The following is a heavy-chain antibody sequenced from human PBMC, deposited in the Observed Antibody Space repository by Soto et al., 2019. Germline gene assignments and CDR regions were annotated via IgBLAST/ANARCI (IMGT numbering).Heavy chain of an antibody. CDR1: GGSFSGYY. Sequence: NTSETLSLTCAVYGGSFSGYYWSWIRQPPGKGLEWIGEINHSGSTNYNPSLKSRVTISVDTSKNQFSLKLSSVTAADTAVYYCAGGRLRLGQYYYYYYMDVWGKGTTVTVSS. J-gene: IGHJ6*03. D-gene: IGHD3-16*01. CDR2: INHSGST. CDR3: AGGRLRLGQYYYYYYMDV. V-gene: IGHV4-34*01.